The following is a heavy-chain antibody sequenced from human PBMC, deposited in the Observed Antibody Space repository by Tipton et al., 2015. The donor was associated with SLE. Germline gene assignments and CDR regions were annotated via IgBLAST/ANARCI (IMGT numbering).Heavy chain of an antibody. CDR1: GLTFSSYD. CDR3: AKHGVYGMDV. D-gene: IGHD3-3*01. V-gene: IGHV3-30*02. Sequence: SLRLSCAASGLTFSSYDMDWVRQTPGKGREWVALIRYDGSSEYYADSVKGRFTIGRDKSKNTLYLQMNSLRPVDTAVYYCAKHGVYGMDVWGRGTAVTVSS. J-gene: IGHJ6*02. CDR2: IRYDGSSE.